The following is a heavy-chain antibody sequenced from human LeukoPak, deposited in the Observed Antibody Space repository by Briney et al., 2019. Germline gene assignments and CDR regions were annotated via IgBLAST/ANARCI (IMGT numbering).Heavy chain of an antibody. J-gene: IGHJ5*02. CDR2: INHSGRT. Sequence: SETLSLTCTVSGGSISSGSYYWRWLRQPPGTGLEWIGEINHSGRTNYNPSLKSRVTISVDTSKNQFSLKLSSVTAADTAVYYCARVYNWNYLKFDPWGQGTLVTVSS. CDR1: GGSISSGSYY. V-gene: IGHV4-39*07. D-gene: IGHD1-7*01. CDR3: ARVYNWNYLKFDP.